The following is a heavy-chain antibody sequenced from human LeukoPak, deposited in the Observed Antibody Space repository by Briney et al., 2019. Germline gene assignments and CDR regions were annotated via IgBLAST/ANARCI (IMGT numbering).Heavy chain of an antibody. CDR3: ARGPFYCSSTSCHRAPFDP. CDR2: IYSGGST. V-gene: IGHV3-53*01. J-gene: IGHJ5*02. Sequence: GGSLRLSCAASGFTVSSNYMSWVRQAPGKGLEWGSVIYSGGSTYYADSVKGRFTISRDNSKNTLYLQMNSLRAEDTAVYYCARGPFYCSSTSCHRAPFDPWGQETLVTVSS. CDR1: GFTVSSNY. D-gene: IGHD2-2*01.